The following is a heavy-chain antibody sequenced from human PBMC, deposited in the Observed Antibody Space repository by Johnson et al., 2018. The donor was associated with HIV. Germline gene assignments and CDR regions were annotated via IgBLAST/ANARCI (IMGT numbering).Heavy chain of an antibody. Sequence: QVQLVESGGGVVRPGGSLRLSCAASGFTFSMYAMHWVRQAPGKGLEYVSAISSNGGSTYYADSVKGRFTISRDNSKNTLYLQMNSLKTEDTAVYYCTTEDPRGYGYLFSFGDAFDIWGQGTMVTVSS. J-gene: IGHJ3*02. D-gene: IGHD5-18*01. CDR3: TTEDPRGYGYLFSFGDAFDI. V-gene: IGHV3-64*04. CDR1: GFTFSMYA. CDR2: ISSNGGST.